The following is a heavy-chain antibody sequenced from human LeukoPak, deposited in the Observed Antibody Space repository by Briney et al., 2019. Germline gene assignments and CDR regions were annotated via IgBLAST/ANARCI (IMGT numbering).Heavy chain of an antibody. Sequence: GASVKVSCKASGGTFSSYAISWVRQAPGRGLEWMGGIIPIFGTANYAQKFQGRVTITADKSTSTAYMELSSLRSEDTAVYYCARNRPEDCGGDCRQFDYWGQGTLVTVSS. CDR1: GGTFSSYA. CDR3: ARNRPEDCGGDCRQFDY. CDR2: IIPIFGTA. D-gene: IGHD2-21*02. J-gene: IGHJ4*02. V-gene: IGHV1-69*06.